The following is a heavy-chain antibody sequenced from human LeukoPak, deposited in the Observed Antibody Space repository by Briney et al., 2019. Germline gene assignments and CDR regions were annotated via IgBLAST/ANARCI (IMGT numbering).Heavy chain of an antibody. D-gene: IGHD3-16*02. V-gene: IGHV3-48*03. CDR1: GFTFSSYE. CDR2: ISFSGDTI. J-gene: IGHJ6*02. Sequence: GGSLRLSCAASGFTFSSYEMIWVRQAPGKGLEWILKISFSGDTIHSADSVEGRFTTSRDNAKNSLYLQMSSLRAEDTAVYYCARRLSYYGMDVWGQGTTVIVSS. CDR3: ARRLSYYGMDV.